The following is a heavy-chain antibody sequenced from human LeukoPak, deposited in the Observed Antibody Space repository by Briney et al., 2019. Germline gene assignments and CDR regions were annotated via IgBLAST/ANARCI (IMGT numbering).Heavy chain of an antibody. J-gene: IGHJ4*02. CDR2: INHSGST. Sequence: PSETLSLTCAVYGGSFSGYYWSWIRQPPGKGLGWIGEINHSGSTNYNPSLKSRVTISVDTSKNQFSLKLSSVTAADTAVYYCAGVWGSYRYSTFDYWGQGTLVTVSS. V-gene: IGHV4-34*01. D-gene: IGHD3-16*02. CDR3: AGVWGSYRYSTFDY. CDR1: GGSFSGYY.